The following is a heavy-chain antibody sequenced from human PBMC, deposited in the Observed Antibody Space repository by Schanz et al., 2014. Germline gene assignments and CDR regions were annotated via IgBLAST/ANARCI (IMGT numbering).Heavy chain of an antibody. D-gene: IGHD2-21*01. J-gene: IGHJ3*02. Sequence: QVQVVQSGAEVKRPGASVKVSCKASEYSFTSYSMHWVRQAPGQRLEWMGWINTANGNAKYSANFQARVTITRDTSATTAYMELTNLRSEDTAVYYCARDLPYCDGGKCYSDGFDIWGQGTLVTISS. CDR2: INTANGNA. V-gene: IGHV1-3*04. CDR3: ARDLPYCDGGKCYSDGFDI. CDR1: EYSFTSYS.